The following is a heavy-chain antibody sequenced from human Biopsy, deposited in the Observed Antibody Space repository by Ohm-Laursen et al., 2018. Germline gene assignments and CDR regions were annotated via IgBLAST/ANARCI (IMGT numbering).Heavy chain of an antibody. CDR1: GYTFTGHY. Sequence: SVKVSCKASGYTFTGHYMHWVRQAPGQGLEWMGWINPNGGDTNYAQKFQGRVTMTTDTSVSTAYMELSGLTFDDTAVYYCARASMIRGVMDVDYWGQGTLVIVSS. J-gene: IGHJ4*02. V-gene: IGHV1-2*02. D-gene: IGHD3-10*01. CDR2: INPNGGDT. CDR3: ARASMIRGVMDVDY.